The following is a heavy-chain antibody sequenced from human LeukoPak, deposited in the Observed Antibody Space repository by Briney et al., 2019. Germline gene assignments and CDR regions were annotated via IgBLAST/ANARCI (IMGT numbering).Heavy chain of an antibody. Sequence: GRSLRLSCAASGFTFSASAMHWVRQAPGKGLEWVAIISYDGSSKFYADSVKGRFTISRDNSKNTLYLQMNSLRAEDTAVYYCARDRGDYDYWSQGSLVTVSS. V-gene: IGHV3-30*04. J-gene: IGHJ4*02. CDR2: ISYDGSSK. CDR3: ARDRGDYDY. D-gene: IGHD3-3*01. CDR1: GFTFSASA.